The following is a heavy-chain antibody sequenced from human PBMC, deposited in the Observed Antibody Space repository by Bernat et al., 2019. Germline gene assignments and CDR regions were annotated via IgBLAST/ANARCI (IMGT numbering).Heavy chain of an antibody. CDR1: GFTFSSYG. D-gene: IGHD3-10*01. CDR2: IYHDASNK. CDR3: ARHITSLIEGYFDL. Sequence: QVQLVESGGGVVQPGRSLRLSCAASGFTFSSYGMHWVRQAPGKGLEWVAVIYHDASNKYYSDFVKGRFTISRDDSKNTLYLQMNSLRPEDTAVYSCARHITSLIEGYFDLWGPGTLFTFSS. J-gene: IGHJ2*01. V-gene: IGHV3-33*01.